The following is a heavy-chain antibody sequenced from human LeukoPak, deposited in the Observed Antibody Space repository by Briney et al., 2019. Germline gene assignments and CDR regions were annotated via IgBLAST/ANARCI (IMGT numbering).Heavy chain of an antibody. D-gene: IGHD3-9*01. V-gene: IGHV3-48*01. CDR3: ARGPPNYDILTGYPDY. Sequence: GGSLRLSCAASGFTFGSYSMNWVRQAPGKGLEWVSYISSSCSTIYYADSVRGRFTISRDNAKNSLYLQMNSLRAEDTAVYYCARGPPNYDILTGYPDYWGQGTLVTVSS. CDR1: GFTFGSYS. CDR2: ISSSCSTI. J-gene: IGHJ4*02.